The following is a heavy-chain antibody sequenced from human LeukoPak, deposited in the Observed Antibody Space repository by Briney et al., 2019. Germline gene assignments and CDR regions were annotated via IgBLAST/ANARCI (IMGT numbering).Heavy chain of an antibody. J-gene: IGHJ3*02. CDR2: IYYSGST. CDR1: GGSFSSYY. CDR3: ARESCSGGSCYPDAFDI. V-gene: IGHV4-59*01. Sequence: SETLSLTCAVYGGSFSSYYWSWIRQPPGKGLEWIGYIYYSGSTNYNPSLKSRVTISVDTSKNQFSLKLSSVTAADTAVYYCARESCSGGSCYPDAFDIWGQGTMVTVSS. D-gene: IGHD2-15*01.